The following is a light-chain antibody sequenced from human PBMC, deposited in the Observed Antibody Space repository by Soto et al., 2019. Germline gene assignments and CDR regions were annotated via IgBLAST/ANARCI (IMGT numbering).Light chain of an antibody. V-gene: IGKV1-5*03. J-gene: IGKJ1*01. CDR1: QSISSW. CDR2: KAS. CDR3: QQYNSYWT. Sequence: DIQMNKSPSTLSASVGDRVTITCRASQSISSWLAWYQQKPGKAPKLLIYKASSLESGVPSRFSGSGSGTEFTLTISSLQPDDFATYYCQQYNSYWTFGQGTKVDI.